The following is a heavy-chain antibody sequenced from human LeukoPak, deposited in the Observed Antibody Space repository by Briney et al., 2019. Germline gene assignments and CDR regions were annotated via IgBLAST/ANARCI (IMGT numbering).Heavy chain of an antibody. D-gene: IGHD2/OR15-2a*01. CDR2: ISTYNGNT. Sequence: GASVKVPCKASGYTFTSHGITWVRQAPGQGLEWMAWISTYNGNTVYAQKVQGRVTLTTDTSTSTAFMELRSLTSDDTAVYYCARDTFGSQKGSDYWGQGTLVTVSS. J-gene: IGHJ4*02. V-gene: IGHV1-18*01. CDR3: ARDTFGSQKGSDY. CDR1: GYTFTSHG.